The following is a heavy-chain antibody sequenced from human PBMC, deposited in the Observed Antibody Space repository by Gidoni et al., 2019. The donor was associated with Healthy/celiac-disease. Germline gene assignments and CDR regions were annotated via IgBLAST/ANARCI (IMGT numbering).Heavy chain of an antibody. Sequence: QVQLGQSGAEVKKPGSSVKGSCKASGGTFSSYAISWVRQAPGQGLEWMGGIIPIFGRASYGQKLRGRVTITADESTSTAYMGLSSLRSEDTAVYYCAGDLRGGAAAGQFGHWGQGTLVTVSS. J-gene: IGHJ5*02. CDR2: IIPIFGRA. V-gene: IGHV1-69*01. D-gene: IGHD6-13*01. CDR1: GGTFSSYA. CDR3: AGDLRGGAAAGQFGH.